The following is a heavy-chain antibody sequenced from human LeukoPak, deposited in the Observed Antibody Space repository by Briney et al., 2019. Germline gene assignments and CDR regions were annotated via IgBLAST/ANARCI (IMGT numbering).Heavy chain of an antibody. D-gene: IGHD6-19*01. CDR2: INSDGTTT. CDR3: ARDDAYSSGFDFDY. J-gene: IGHJ4*02. CDR1: GFIFSNYW. Sequence: GGSLRLSCAASGFIFSNYWMYWVRQAPGKGLVWVSRINSDGTTTTYADSVKGRFTISRDNAKNSLYLQMNSLRAEDTAVYYCARDDAYSSGFDFDYWGQGTLVTVSS. V-gene: IGHV3-74*01.